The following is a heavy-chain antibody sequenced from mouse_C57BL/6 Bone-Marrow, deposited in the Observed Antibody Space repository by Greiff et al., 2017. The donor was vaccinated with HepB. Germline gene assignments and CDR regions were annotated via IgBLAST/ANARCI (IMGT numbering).Heavy chain of an antibody. V-gene: IGHV5-9*01. Sequence: EVKLMESGGGLVKPGGSLKLSCAASGFTFSSYTMSWVRQTPEKRLEWVATISGGGGNTYYPDSVKGRFTISRDNAKNTLYLQMSSLRSEDTALYYCARLWYYFDYWGQGTTLTGSS. J-gene: IGHJ2*01. CDR1: GFTFSSYT. CDR2: ISGGGGNT. CDR3: ARLWYYFDY.